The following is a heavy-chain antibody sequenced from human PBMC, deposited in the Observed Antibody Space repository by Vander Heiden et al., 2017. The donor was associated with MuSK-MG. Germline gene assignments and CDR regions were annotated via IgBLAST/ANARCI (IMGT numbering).Heavy chain of an antibody. Sequence: QVQLVQSGAAVEKRVSSGKVCCKASGGTFSSSAMSWVRQAPGQGLDWMGGFIPIFGIANYAQKFQGRVTITADKSTSTAYMELSSLRSEDTAVYYCARDRRAYGSGSYDNYYYYGMDVWGQGTTVTVSS. D-gene: IGHD3-10*01. CDR3: ARDRRAYGSGSYDNYYYYGMDV. V-gene: IGHV1-69*17. CDR1: GGTFSSSA. CDR2: FIPIFGIA. J-gene: IGHJ6*02.